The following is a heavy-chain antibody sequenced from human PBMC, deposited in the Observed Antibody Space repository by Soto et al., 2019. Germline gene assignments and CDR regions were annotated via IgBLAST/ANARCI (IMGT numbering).Heavy chain of an antibody. CDR2: ISAYNGDT. CDR3: ARDLIAVRPGWFDP. J-gene: IGHJ5*02. Sequence: ASVKVSCKASGYIFTTYGISWVRQAPGQGLEWMGWISAYNGDTNYAQSVQGRVTMTTDTSTSTAYMELRSLRSDDTAVYYCARDLIAVRPGWFDPWGQGPLVTVSS. V-gene: IGHV1-18*01. CDR1: GYIFTTYG. D-gene: IGHD6-6*01.